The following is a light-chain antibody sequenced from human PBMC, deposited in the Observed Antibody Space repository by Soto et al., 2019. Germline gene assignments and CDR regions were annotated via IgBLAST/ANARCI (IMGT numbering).Light chain of an antibody. V-gene: IGLV1-40*01. CDR2: GNS. J-gene: IGLJ2*01. CDR1: SSNIGAGYD. Sequence: QSVLTQPPSVSGAPGQRVTISCTGSSSNIGAGYDVHWYQQFPGTAPKLLIYGNSNRPSGVPDRFSGSKSGTSASLAITGLQAEDEADYYCQSYGSSLSVVVFGGGTKLTVL. CDR3: QSYGSSLSVVV.